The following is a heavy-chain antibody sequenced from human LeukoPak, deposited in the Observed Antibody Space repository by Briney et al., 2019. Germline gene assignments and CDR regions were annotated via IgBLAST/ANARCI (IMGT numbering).Heavy chain of an antibody. J-gene: IGHJ4*02. CDR1: GFTFSDYY. CDR2: ISSSSSYT. V-gene: IGHV3-11*05. D-gene: IGHD6-19*01. CDR3: AKDTAVAGTVDY. Sequence: GGSLRLSCAASGFTFSDYYMSWIRQAPGKGLEWVSYISSSSSYTNYADSVKGRFTISRDNAKNSLYLQMNSLRAEDTAVYYCAKDTAVAGTVDYWGQGTLVTVSS.